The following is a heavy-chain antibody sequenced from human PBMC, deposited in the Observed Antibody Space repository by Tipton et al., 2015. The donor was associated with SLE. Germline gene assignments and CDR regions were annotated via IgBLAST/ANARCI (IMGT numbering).Heavy chain of an antibody. CDR3: ARGPLSRVALS. CDR1: GGSISSGDYY. D-gene: IGHD2-15*01. CDR2: IYYSGST. Sequence: TLSLTCTVSGGSISSGDYYWSWIRQPPGKGLEWIGYIYYSGSTNYNPSLKSRVTISVDTSKNQFSLKLTSVTAADTAVYYCARGPLSRVALSWGQGTLVTVSS. J-gene: IGHJ5*02. V-gene: IGHV4-30-4*08.